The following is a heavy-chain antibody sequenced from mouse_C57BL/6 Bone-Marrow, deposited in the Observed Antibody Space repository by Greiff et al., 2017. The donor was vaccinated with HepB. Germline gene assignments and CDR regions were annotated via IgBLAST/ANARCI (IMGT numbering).Heavy chain of an antibody. J-gene: IGHJ2*01. CDR1: GYTFTSYG. CDR3: AREQVYRYYVDY. CDR2: IYPRSGNT. Sequence: QVQLQQSGAELARPGASVKLSCKASGYTFTSYGISWVKQRTGQGLEWIGEIYPRSGNTYYNEKFKGKATLTADKTSSTAYMELRSLTSEDSAVYVSAREQVYRYYVDYWGQGTTLTVSS. V-gene: IGHV1-81*01. D-gene: IGHD6-2*01.